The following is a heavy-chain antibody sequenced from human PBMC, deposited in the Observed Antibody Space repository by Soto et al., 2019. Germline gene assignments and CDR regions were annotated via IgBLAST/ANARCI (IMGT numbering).Heavy chain of an antibody. J-gene: IGHJ6*04. CDR2: SYDTGISGYTPST. CDR3: ARGEDAFFYSGLDV. CDR1: GGSITSSY. V-gene: IGHV4-59*01. Sequence: QVQLQESGPRLVKPSATLSLTCTVSGGSITSSYWSWLRRPPGKGLEWIAYSYDTGISGYTPSTSYNPSLKSRVTMAVDTSKSQFSLKLTSVTAADTAVYYCARGEDAFFYSGLDVWGKGITVTVSS.